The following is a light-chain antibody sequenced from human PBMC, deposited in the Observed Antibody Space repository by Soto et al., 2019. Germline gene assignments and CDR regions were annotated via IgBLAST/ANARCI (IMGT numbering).Light chain of an antibody. J-gene: IGKJ1*01. CDR1: QSVSSN. V-gene: IGKV3-15*01. CDR2: GAS. Sequence: EIVMTQSPATLSVSPGERATLSCRASQSVSSNLAWYQQKPGQAPRLLIYGASTRATGIPARFSGSGSGTELPLTISSLQSEDFAVSYCQHYNNWPPWTFGQGTRVEIK. CDR3: QHYNNWPPWT.